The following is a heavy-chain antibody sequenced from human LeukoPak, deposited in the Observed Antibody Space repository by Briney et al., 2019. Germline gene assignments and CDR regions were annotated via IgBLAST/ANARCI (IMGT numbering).Heavy chain of an antibody. CDR1: GGSVSSGSYY. D-gene: IGHD6-6*01. Sequence: SETLSLTCTVSGGSVSSGSYYWGWIRQPPGKGLEWIGSIYYSGSTYYNPSLKSRVTISVDTSKNQFSLKLSSVTAADTAVYYCARGARYSSSSGELDYWGQGTLVTVSS. CDR3: ARGARYSSSSGELDY. V-gene: IGHV4-39*01. CDR2: IYYSGST. J-gene: IGHJ4*02.